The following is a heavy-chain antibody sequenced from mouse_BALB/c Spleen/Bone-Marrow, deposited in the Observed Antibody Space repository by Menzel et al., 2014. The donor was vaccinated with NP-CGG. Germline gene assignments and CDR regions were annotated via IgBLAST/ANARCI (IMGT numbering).Heavy chain of an antibody. CDR3: ARLGYYGMMAY. CDR1: GFDFSRYW. J-gene: IGHJ4*01. V-gene: IGHV4-1*02. Sequence: VQLKHSGGGLAQPGGSLKLSCAASGFDFSRYWMGWVRQAPGRGLKWIGEINPDSSTINYTPSLKDKFIISRDNAKNALYLQMSKVRSEDTALYYCARLGYYGMMAYWGQGTSVTVSS. D-gene: IGHD1-1*01. CDR2: INPDSSTI.